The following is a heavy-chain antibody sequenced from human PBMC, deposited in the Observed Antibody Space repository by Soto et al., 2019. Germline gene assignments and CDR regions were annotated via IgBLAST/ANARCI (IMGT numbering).Heavy chain of an antibody. CDR3: AKDAADIAARPPGGMDV. J-gene: IGHJ6*02. V-gene: IGHV3-23*01. D-gene: IGHD6-6*01. Sequence: PGGSLRLSCAASGFTFSSYAMSWVRQAPGKGLEWVSDISVSGGSTYCADSVKGRFTISRDNSKNTLYLQMNSLRAEDTAVYYCAKDAADIAARPPGGMDVWGQGTTVTVSS. CDR1: GFTFSSYA. CDR2: ISVSGGST.